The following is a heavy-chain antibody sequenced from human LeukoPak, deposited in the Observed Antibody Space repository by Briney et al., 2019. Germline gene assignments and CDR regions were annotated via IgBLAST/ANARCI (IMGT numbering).Heavy chain of an antibody. CDR3: ARVAVAQRGFDY. CDR1: GFTFSDYS. J-gene: IGHJ4*02. Sequence: PGGSLRLSCAASGFTFSDYSINWVRQAPGKGLEWVSVIHTAGSTYYADSVKGRFTISRDNSKNTLYVQMKSLRAEDTAVYYCARVAVAQRGFDYWGQGTLVTVSS. V-gene: IGHV3-53*01. CDR2: IHTAGST. D-gene: IGHD6-19*01.